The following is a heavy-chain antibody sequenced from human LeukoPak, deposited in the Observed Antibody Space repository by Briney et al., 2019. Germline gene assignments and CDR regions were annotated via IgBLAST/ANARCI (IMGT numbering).Heavy chain of an antibody. V-gene: IGHV4-34*01. CDR3: ARHEYSGSYYGLSWFDP. Sequence: SETLSLTCAVYGGSFSGYYWSWIRQPPGKGLEWIASIYYSGSTYYNPSLKSRVTISVDTSKNQLSLKLSSLTSADTAVYYCARHEYSGSYYGLSWFDPWGQGTLVTVSS. CDR1: GGSFSGYY. D-gene: IGHD1-26*01. CDR2: IYYSGST. J-gene: IGHJ5*02.